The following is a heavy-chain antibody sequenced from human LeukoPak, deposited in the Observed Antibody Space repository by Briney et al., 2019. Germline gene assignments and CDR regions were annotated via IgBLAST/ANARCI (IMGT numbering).Heavy chain of an antibody. CDR2: IYKSGSH. CDR1: GGSISSGGYS. D-gene: IGHD5-12*01. J-gene: IGHJ4*02. V-gene: IGHV4-30-2*01. CDR3: GRGGYSGYETLGRVVY. Sequence: PSETLSLTCAVSGGSISSGGYSWSCIRQPPGKGLEWSGYIYKSGSHYYNPALKSRVTISEDMSKNQFALRLSAVTAADTAVYFCGRGGYSGYETLGRVVYWGQGTLVTVSS.